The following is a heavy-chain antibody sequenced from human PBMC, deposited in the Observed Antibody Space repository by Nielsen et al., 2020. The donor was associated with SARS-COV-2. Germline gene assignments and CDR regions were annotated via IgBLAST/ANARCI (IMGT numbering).Heavy chain of an antibody. J-gene: IGHJ3*02. Sequence: GGSPRLSCAASGFRFSDYYMTWIRQAPGKGLEWVSYIFPDSDTTYYADSVKGRFTISRDNGENSLYLQMNSLGADDTALYYCARGELLERNECFDMWGQGTMVTVSS. CDR2: IFPDSDTT. V-gene: IGHV3-11*01. CDR1: GFRFSDYY. CDR3: ARGELLERNECFDM. D-gene: IGHD1-26*01.